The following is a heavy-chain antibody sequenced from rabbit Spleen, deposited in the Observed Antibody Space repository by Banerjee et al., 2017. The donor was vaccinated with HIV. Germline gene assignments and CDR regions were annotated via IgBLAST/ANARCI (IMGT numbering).Heavy chain of an antibody. J-gene: IGHJ4*01. V-gene: IGHV1S47*01. CDR2: IVTGDGST. CDR3: VRGASSTGYYSL. CDR1: GFSLSSSYY. D-gene: IGHD1-1*01. Sequence: QEQLVESGGGLVQPEGSLTLTCKASGFSLSSSYYMCWVRQAPGKGLEWIGCIVTGDGSTYYASWVNGRFTITRSTSLNTVTLQLNSLTAADTATYFCVRGASSTGYYSLWGPGTLVTVS.